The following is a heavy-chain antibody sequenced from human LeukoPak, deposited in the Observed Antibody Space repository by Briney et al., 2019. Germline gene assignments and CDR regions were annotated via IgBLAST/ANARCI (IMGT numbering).Heavy chain of an antibody. J-gene: IGHJ6*02. V-gene: IGHV3-21*01. CDR1: GFTFSSYR. CDR2: ISSSRSYI. Sequence: GGALRLSCAASGFTFSSYRMNRVRQAPGKRLERVSSISSSRSYIYYAHSERSPFTISTDNAKKSLYLQMNSLKAEDTAVYYCARDECSSTSCFEYYYYGMDVWGQGTTVTVSS. CDR3: ARDECSSTSCFEYYYYGMDV. D-gene: IGHD2-2*01.